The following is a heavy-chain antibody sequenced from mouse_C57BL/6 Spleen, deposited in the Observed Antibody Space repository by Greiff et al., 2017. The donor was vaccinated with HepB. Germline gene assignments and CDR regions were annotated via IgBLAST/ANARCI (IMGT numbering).Heavy chain of an antibody. Sequence: EVQLQQSGPELVEPGASVKMSCKASGYTFTDYNMHWVKQSHGTSLEWIGYINPNNGGTSYNQKFKGKATLTVNKSSSTAYMELRSLTSADSAVYYGARECYSNFGGLAYWGQGTLVTVSA. CDR1: GYTFTDYN. V-gene: IGHV1-22*01. CDR3: ARECYSNFGGLAY. J-gene: IGHJ3*01. D-gene: IGHD2-5*01. CDR2: INPNNGGT.